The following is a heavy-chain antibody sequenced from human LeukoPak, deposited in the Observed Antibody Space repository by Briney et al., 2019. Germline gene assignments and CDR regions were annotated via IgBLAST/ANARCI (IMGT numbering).Heavy chain of an antibody. Sequence: SVKVSCKATGGTFSSYAISWVRQAPGQGLEWMGGIIPIFGTANYAQKFQGRVTITADESTSTAYMELSSLRSEDTAVYYCATDTLPAAAITYWGQGTLVTVSS. V-gene: IGHV1-69*13. J-gene: IGHJ4*02. CDR1: GGTFSSYA. CDR3: ATDTLPAAAITY. CDR2: IIPIFGTA. D-gene: IGHD2-2*01.